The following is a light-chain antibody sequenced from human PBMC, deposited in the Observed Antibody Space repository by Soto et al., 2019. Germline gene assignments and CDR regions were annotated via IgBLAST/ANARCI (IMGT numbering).Light chain of an antibody. V-gene: IGKV1-6*01. J-gene: IGKJ4*01. CDR1: RAIRND. CDR3: LRDYSYPRA. CDR2: TAS. Sequence: AIQVTQSPSSLSASVGDRVIITCLARRAIRNDLGWYQQKPGKAPKLLIYTASTLQSGVPSRFSGSGSGADITLTIRSLKPEDSATYYYLRDYSYPRAFGEGAKVGIK.